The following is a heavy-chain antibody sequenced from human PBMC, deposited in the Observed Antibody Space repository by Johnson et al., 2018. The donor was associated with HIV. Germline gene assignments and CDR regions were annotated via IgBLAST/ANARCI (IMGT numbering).Heavy chain of an antibody. J-gene: IGHJ3*02. V-gene: IGHV3-11*04. CDR3: ARSLNMDIVATITPDDAFDI. Sequence: QVQLVESGGGLIQPGGSLRLSCAASGFTVSSNYMSWVRQAPGKGLEWVSYISSSGSTKYYADSVRGRFTISRDNAKNSLYLQMNSLRAEDTAVYYCARSLNMDIVATITPDDAFDIWGQWTMVTVSS. D-gene: IGHD5-12*01. CDR1: GFTVSSNY. CDR2: ISSSGSTK.